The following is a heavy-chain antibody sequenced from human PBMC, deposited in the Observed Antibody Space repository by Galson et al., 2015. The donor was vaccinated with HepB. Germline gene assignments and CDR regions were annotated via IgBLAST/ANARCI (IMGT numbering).Heavy chain of an antibody. D-gene: IGHD4-17*01. CDR1: GYTFTSYD. CDR2: ISACNGNT. Sequence: SVKVSCKASGYTFTSYDISWVRQAPGQGLEWMGWISACNGNTNYAQKLQGRVTMTTDTSTSTAYMELRSLRSDDTAVYYCARGGNHGDYPHSFDYWGQGTLVTVSS. J-gene: IGHJ4*02. V-gene: IGHV1-18*04. CDR3: ARGGNHGDYPHSFDY.